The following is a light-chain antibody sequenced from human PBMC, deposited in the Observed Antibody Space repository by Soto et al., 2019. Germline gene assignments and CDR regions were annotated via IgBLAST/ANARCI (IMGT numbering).Light chain of an antibody. CDR2: DTS. Sequence: EILLTQSPATLSSSPGDRATLSCRASQTVSSKLAWYQHKPGQAPRLLIYDTSNRATGIPARFSGSGSGTDFTLTISSLEPEDFAVYYCHQRKSWPRTFGQGTKVDIK. J-gene: IGKJ1*01. CDR1: QTVSSK. CDR3: HQRKSWPRT. V-gene: IGKV3-11*01.